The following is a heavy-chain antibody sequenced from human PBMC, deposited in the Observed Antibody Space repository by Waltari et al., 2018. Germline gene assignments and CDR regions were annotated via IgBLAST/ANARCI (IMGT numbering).Heavy chain of an antibody. J-gene: IGHJ4*02. CDR3: VRDGHKYDFDF. CDR2: ITPNSGAT. Sequence: QVQLVQSGADVKNPGASVRVSCKASGYTFIGYYIHWVRQAPGQGLEWMGPITPNSGATVYAQNLQGRVTMTRDTSISTAYMELSRLTSDDTAVYYCVRDGHKYDFDFWGQGTLVTVPS. CDR1: GYTFIGYY. V-gene: IGHV1-2*06. D-gene: IGHD2-2*01.